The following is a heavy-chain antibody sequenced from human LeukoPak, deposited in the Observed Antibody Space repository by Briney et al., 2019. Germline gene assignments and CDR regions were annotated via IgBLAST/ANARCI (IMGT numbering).Heavy chain of an antibody. V-gene: IGHV3-74*01. CDR3: ARDESYYDSSGSRFDY. D-gene: IGHD3-22*01. CDR2: IKSDGSST. J-gene: IGHJ4*02. CDR1: GFTFSSYW. Sequence: PGGSLRLSCAASGFTFSSYWMHWVRQAPGKGLVWVSRIKSDGSSTSYADSVKGRFTISRDNAKNTLNLQMNSLRAEDTAVYYCARDESYYDSSGSRFDYWGQGTLVSVSS.